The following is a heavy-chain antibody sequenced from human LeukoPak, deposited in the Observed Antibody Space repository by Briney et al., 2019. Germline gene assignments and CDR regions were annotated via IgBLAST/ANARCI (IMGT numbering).Heavy chain of an antibody. Sequence: SETLSLTCAVYGGSFSGYYWSWIRQPPVKGLEWIGEINHSGSTNYNPSLKSRVTISVDTSKNQFSLKLSSVTAADTAVYYCARGAGAPYDYIWGSYRYNPGAYWFDPWGQGTLVTVSS. CDR1: GGSFSGYY. CDR3: ARGAGAPYDYIWGSYRYNPGAYWFDP. J-gene: IGHJ5*02. V-gene: IGHV4-34*01. CDR2: INHSGST. D-gene: IGHD3-16*02.